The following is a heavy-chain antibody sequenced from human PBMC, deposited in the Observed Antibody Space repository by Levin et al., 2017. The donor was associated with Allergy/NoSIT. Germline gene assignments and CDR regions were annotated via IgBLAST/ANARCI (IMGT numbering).Heavy chain of an antibody. J-gene: IGHJ5*02. V-gene: IGHV4-59*01. CDR2: IYYSGST. D-gene: IGHD6-13*01. CDR3: ARVVAAAGTEPYNWFDP. CDR1: GGPISSYY. Sequence: SETLSLTCTASGGPISSYYWSWIRQPPGKGLEWIGYIYYSGSTNYNPSLKSRVTISVDTSTNQFSLKLSSVTAADTAVYYCARVVAAAGTEPYNWFDPWGQGTLVTVSS.